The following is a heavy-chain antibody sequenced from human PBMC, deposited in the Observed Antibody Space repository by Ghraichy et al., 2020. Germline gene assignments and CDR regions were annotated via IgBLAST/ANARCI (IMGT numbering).Heavy chain of an antibody. CDR2: ISAYNGNT. CDR1: GYTFTSYG. V-gene: IGHV1-18*01. J-gene: IGHJ5*02. D-gene: IGHD5-18*01. Sequence: ASVKVSCKASGYTFTSYGISWVRQAPGQGLEWMGWISAYNGNTNYAQKLQGRVTMTTDTSTSTAYMELRSLRSDDTAVYYCARAPYVDTAMLGWFDPWGQGTLVTVSS. CDR3: ARAPYVDTAMLGWFDP.